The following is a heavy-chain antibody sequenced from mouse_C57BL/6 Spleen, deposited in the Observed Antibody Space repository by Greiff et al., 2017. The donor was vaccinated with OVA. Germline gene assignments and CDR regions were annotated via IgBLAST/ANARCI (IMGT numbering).Heavy chain of an antibody. J-gene: IGHJ4*01. CDR1: GFTFSDYY. V-gene: IGHV5-16*01. CDR3: ARFITTVIATDYYAMDY. Sequence: EVMLVESEGGLVQPGSSMKLSCTASGFTFSDYYMAWVRQVPEQGLEWVANINYDGSSTYYLDSLKSRFIISRDNAKNILYLQMSSLKSEDTATYYCARFITTVIATDYYAMDYWGQGTSVTVSS. CDR2: INYDGSST. D-gene: IGHD1-1*01.